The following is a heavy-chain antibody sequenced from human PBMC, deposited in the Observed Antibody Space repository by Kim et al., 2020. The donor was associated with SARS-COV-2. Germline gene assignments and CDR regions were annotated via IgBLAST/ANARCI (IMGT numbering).Heavy chain of an antibody. Sequence: GGSLRLSCAASGFTVSSHYMSWVRQAPGKGLEWVSVTYSGGSTYYADSVKGRFTISRDNSKNTLNLQMNSLSAEDTAVYYCARASLVTYGLDVWGQGTTVTV. CDR3: ARASLVTYGLDV. V-gene: IGHV3-53*01. CDR2: TYSGGST. CDR1: GFTVSSHY. J-gene: IGHJ6*02.